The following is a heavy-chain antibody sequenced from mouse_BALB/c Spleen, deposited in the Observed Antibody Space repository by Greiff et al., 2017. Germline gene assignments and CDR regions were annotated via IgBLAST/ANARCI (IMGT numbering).Heavy chain of an antibody. D-gene: IGHD3-2*01. CDR2: IDPANGNT. J-gene: IGHJ3*01. CDR1: GFNIKDTY. CDR3: AETAEFAY. V-gene: IGHV14-3*02. Sequence: EVQLVESGAELVKPGASVKLSCTASGFNIKDTYMHWVKQRPEQGLEWIGRIDPANGNTKYDPKFQGKATITADTSSNTAYLQLSSLTSEDTAVYYCAETAEFAYWGQGTLVTVSA.